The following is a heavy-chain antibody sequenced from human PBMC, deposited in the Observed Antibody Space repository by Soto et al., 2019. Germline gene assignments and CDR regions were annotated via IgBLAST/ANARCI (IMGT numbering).Heavy chain of an antibody. CDR2: IYYSGST. J-gene: IGHJ4*02. V-gene: IGHV4-31*03. Sequence: SETLSLTCTVSGGSISSGGYYWSWIRQHPGKGLEWIGYIYYSGSTYYNPSLKSRVTISVDTSKNQFSLKLSSVTAADTAVYYCARVGLVEHYYDSSDPIPLLRSPFDYWGQGTLVTVSS. CDR1: GGSISSGGYY. CDR3: ARVGLVEHYYDSSDPIPLLRSPFDY. D-gene: IGHD3-22*01.